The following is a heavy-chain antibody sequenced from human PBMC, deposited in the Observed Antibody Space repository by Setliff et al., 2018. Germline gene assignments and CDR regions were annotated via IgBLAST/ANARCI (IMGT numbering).Heavy chain of an antibody. CDR3: ARGGTYRYFDY. Sequence: TLSLTCSVSGGAVSGDYWTWIRQPPGKGLEYIGYINYSGSTNYNPSLKSRVTISGDTSKNQFSLKLTSLTAADTGTYYCARGGTYRYFDYWGQGTLVTVSS. V-gene: IGHV4-59*02. CDR1: GGAVSGDY. CDR2: INYSGST. J-gene: IGHJ4*02.